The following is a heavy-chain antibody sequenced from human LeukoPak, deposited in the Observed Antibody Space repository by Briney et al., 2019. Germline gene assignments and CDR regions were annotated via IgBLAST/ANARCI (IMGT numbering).Heavy chain of an antibody. V-gene: IGHV3-20*04. CDR3: ARSYDSSGYLPGPSDY. CDR1: GFTFDDYG. CDR2: INWNGGST. J-gene: IGHJ4*02. Sequence: GGSLGLSCAASGFTFDDYGMSWVRHAPGKGLEWVSGINWNGGSTGYADSVKGRFTISRDNAKNSLYLQMNSLRAEDTALYYCARSYDSSGYLPGPSDYWGQGTLVTVSS. D-gene: IGHD3-22*01.